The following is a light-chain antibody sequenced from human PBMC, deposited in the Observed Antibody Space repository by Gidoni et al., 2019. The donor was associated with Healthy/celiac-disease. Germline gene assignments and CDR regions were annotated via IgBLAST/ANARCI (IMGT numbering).Light chain of an antibody. CDR3: QQRSNWPPKLT. V-gene: IGKV3-11*01. CDR1: QSVSSY. Sequence: DIVLTQSPATLSLSPGERATLSCRASQSVSSYLAWYQQKPGQAPRLLIYDASNRATGIPARFSGSGSGTDFTLTISSLEPEDFAVYYCQQRSNWPPKLTFGGGTKVEIK. J-gene: IGKJ4*01. CDR2: DAS.